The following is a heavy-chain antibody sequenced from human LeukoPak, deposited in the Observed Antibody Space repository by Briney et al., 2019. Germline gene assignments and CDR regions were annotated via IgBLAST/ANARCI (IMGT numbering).Heavy chain of an antibody. V-gene: IGHV1-2*04. D-gene: IGHD6-13*01. CDR3: ARQRAGIAADDAFDI. CDR1: GYTFTGYY. J-gene: IGHJ3*02. Sequence: ASVKVSCKASGYTFTGYYMHWVRQAPGQGLEWMGWINPNSGGTNYAQKFQGWVTMTRDTSISTAYMELSRLRSDDTAVYYCARQRAGIAADDAFDIWGQGTMVTVSS. CDR2: INPNSGGT.